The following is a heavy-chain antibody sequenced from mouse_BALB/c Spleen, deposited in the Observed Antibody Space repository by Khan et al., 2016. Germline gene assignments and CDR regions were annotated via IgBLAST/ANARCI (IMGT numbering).Heavy chain of an antibody. D-gene: IGHD2-3*01. CDR2: INTHSGVP. Sequence: QIQLVQSGPELKKPGETVRISCKASGYTFTTAGMQWVQKMPGKGLKWIGWINTHSGVPKYAEDLKGRFAFSLETSASTAYLQISNLKNEDTATYFCARGGWLLHAMDYWGQGTSVTVSS. J-gene: IGHJ4*01. V-gene: IGHV9-4*02. CDR3: ARGGWLLHAMDY. CDR1: GYTFTTAG.